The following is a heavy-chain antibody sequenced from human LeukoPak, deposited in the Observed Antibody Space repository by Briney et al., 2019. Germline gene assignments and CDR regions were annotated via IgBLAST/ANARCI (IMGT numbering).Heavy chain of an antibody. J-gene: IGHJ4*02. D-gene: IGHD1-26*01. V-gene: IGHV1-46*01. CDR2: INPSGGST. Sequence: GASVKVSCKASGYTFTSYYMHWVRQAPGQGLEWMEIINPSGGSTSYALKFQGRVTMTRDTSTGTVYMELNSLRSEDTAVYYCAREVGASFDYWGQGTLVTVSS. CDR3: AREVGASFDY. CDR1: GYTFTSYY.